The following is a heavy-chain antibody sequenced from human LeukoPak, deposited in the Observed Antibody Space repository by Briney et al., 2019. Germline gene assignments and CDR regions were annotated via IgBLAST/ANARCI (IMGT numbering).Heavy chain of an antibody. CDR3: ARSRSGYYEDY. V-gene: IGHV3-23*01. CDR1: QFTFGNFA. D-gene: IGHD3-22*01. CDR2: ISNTGERT. J-gene: IGHJ4*02. Sequence: GGSLRLSCAASQFTFGNFAMTWVRQAPGKGLEWVSSISNTGERTYYADSVKGRFTISRDNAKNSLSLQVNSLSAEDTAVYYCARSRSGYYEDYWGQGTLVTVSS.